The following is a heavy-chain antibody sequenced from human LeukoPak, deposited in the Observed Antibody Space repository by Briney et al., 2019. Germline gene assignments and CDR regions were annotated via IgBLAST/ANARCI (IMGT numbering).Heavy chain of an antibody. J-gene: IGHJ4*02. V-gene: IGHV4-34*01. CDR3: ARVDY. CDR2: INHSGST. CDR1: GGSFSGYY. Sequence: SETLSLTCAVYGGSFSGYYWSWIRQPPGKGLEGIGEINHSGSTNYNPSLKRRVTISVDTSKNQFSLKLSSVTAADTAVYYCARVDYWGQGTLVTVSS.